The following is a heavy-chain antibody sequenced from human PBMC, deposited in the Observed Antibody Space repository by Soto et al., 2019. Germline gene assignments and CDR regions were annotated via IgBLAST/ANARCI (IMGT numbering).Heavy chain of an antibody. CDR3: GSEAGSGTNSRFGDY. CDR1: GYTFTSYG. V-gene: IGHV1-18*01. CDR2: ISAYNGNT. Sequence: GASVKVSCKASGYTFTSYGISWVRQAPGQGLEWMGWISAYNGNTNYAQKLQGRVTMTTDTSTSTAYMELTSLRVEDTAVYYCGSEAGSGTNSRFGDYWGLGTLVTVSS. J-gene: IGHJ4*02. D-gene: IGHD3-10*01.